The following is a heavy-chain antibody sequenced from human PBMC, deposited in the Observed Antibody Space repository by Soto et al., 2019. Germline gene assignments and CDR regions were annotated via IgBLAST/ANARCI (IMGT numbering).Heavy chain of an antibody. V-gene: IGHV4-34*01. CDR3: ARGREEAAAGPEYYYYGMDV. J-gene: IGHJ6*02. CDR1: GGSFSGYY. D-gene: IGHD6-13*01. Sequence: QVQLQQWGAGLLKPSETLSLTCAVYGGSFSGYYWSWIRQPPGKGLEWIGEINHSGSTNYNPSLKSRVTISVDTSKNQFSLKLSSVTAADTAVYYCARGREEAAAGPEYYYYGMDVWGQGTTVTVSS. CDR2: INHSGST.